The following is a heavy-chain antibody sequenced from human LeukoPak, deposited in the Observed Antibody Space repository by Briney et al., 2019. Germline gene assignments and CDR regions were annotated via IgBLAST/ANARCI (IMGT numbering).Heavy chain of an antibody. CDR2: INTDTGNP. CDR1: GYTFTNYA. J-gene: IGHJ5*02. V-gene: IGHV7-4-1*02. Sequence: ASVKVSCKASGYTFTNYAMNWVRQAPGQGLEWMGWINTDTGNPTYAQGFIRRLVFSLDTSASTAYLQISSLKAEDTAVYYCARTLFGDQYQLLHNWFDPWGQGTLVIVSS. D-gene: IGHD2-2*01. CDR3: ARTLFGDQYQLLHNWFDP.